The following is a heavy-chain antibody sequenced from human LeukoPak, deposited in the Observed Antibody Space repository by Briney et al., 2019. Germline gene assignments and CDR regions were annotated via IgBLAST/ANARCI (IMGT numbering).Heavy chain of an antibody. D-gene: IGHD3-3*01. J-gene: IGHJ6*03. CDR2: MSPNSGNT. CDR3: ARGRDRVFGAFRSYYYMDV. CDR1: GYTFTSYD. V-gene: IGHV1-8*03. Sequence: GASVKVSCKASGYTFTSYDINWVRQATGQGLEWMGWMSPNSGNTGYAQKFQGRVTITRNTSISTAYMELSSLRSEDTAVYYCARGRDRVFGAFRSYYYMDVWGKGTTVTVSS.